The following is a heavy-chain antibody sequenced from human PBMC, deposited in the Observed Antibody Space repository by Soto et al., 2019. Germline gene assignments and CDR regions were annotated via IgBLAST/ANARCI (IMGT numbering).Heavy chain of an antibody. CDR2: IYYSGSN. D-gene: IGHD6-19*01. CDR3: ARHAQQYSSGWLSGFDC. CDR1: DGSISSSSYY. Sequence: TSQTLSLTYTVSDGSISSSSYYWGWIHQPPGKGLEWIGSIYYSGSNYYNPSLKRRVTISVDTSKNQFSLKLSSVTAADTAVYYCARHAQQYSSGWLSGFDCWGQGTLVTVSS. J-gene: IGHJ4*02. V-gene: IGHV4-39*01.